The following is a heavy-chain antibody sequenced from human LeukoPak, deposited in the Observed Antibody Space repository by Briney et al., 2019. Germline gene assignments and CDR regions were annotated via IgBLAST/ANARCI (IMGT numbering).Heavy chain of an antibody. D-gene: IGHD5-18*01. CDR1: GYSFTNYW. V-gene: IGHV5-51*01. CDR3: ARHLRLWQNWFDP. CDR2: IYPGDSDA. Sequence: GESLKISCKGSGYSFTNYWIGWVRQMPGKGPEWMGIIYPGDSDARYSPSFQGQVTISADKSISTAYLQWSSLRASDTAMYYCARHLRLWQNWFDPWGQGTLVTVSS. J-gene: IGHJ5*02.